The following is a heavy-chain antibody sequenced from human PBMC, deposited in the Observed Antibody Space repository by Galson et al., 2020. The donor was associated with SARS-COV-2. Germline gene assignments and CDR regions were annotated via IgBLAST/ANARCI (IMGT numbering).Heavy chain of an antibody. CDR3: SRRKTGAQFDS. V-gene: IGHV4-4*02. J-gene: IGHJ4*02. CDR1: GGSISSDNW. CDR2: IYHSGTT. D-gene: IGHD7-27*01. Sequence: SETLSLTCAVSGGSISSDNWWSWVRQPPGKGLEWIGDIYHSGTTNYNPSLKSRVTISVDKSKNQFSLNLKSVTAADTAVYFCSRRKTGAQFDSWGQGTLVTVS.